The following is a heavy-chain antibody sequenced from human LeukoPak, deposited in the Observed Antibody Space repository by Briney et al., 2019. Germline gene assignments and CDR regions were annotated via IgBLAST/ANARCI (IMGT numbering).Heavy chain of an antibody. CDR2: IRSKAYGGTT. CDR1: GFTFGDYA. J-gene: IGHJ4*02. Sequence: PGGSLRLSCTASGFTFGDYAMSWFRQAPGKGLEWVGFIRSKAYGGTTEYAASVKGRFTISRDDSKSIAYLQMNSLKTEDTAVYYCTREAVTVVRAQYFDYWGQGTLVTVSS. D-gene: IGHD3-22*01. V-gene: IGHV3-49*03. CDR3: TREAVTVVRAQYFDY.